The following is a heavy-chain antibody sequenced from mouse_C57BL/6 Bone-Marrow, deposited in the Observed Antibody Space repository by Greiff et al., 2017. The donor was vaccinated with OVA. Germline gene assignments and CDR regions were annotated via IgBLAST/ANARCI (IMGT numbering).Heavy chain of an antibody. CDR1: GFTFSDYY. D-gene: IGHD4-1*01. J-gene: IGHJ2*01. CDR3: ARKIRTGDFDD. CDR2: INYDGSST. V-gene: IGHV5-16*01. Sequence: EVMLVESEGGLVQPGSSMKLSCTASGFTFSDYYMAWVRQVPEKGLEWVANINYDGSSTYYLDSLKSRFIISRDNAKNILYLQMSSLKSEDTATYYCARKIRTGDFDDWGQGTTLTVSS.